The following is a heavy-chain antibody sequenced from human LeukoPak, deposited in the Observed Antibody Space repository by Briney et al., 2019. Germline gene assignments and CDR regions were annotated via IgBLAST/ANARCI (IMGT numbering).Heavy chain of an antibody. J-gene: IGHJ6*03. D-gene: IGHD2-21*01. CDR1: GYTFTGYY. CDR2: VYPNSGDT. CDR3: ARPRFPYYRLSGPDYYYMDV. V-gene: IGHV1-2*02. Sequence: ASVKVSCKASGYTFTGYYLHWVRQAPGQGLEWMGCVYPNSGDTNYAQKFQGSVTMTRDTSISTVYMELSRLRSDDTAVYYCARPRFPYYRLSGPDYYYMDVWGKGTTVTVSS.